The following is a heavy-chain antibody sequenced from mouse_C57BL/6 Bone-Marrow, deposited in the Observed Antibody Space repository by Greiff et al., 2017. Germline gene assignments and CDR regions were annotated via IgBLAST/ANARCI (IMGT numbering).Heavy chain of an antibody. J-gene: IGHJ3*01. CDR1: GYTFTDYY. D-gene: IGHD1-1*01. V-gene: IGHV1-26*01. Sequence: VQLQQSGPELVKPGASVKISCKASGYTFTDYYMNWVKQSHGTSLEWIGDITPNNGGTSYNQKFKGKATLTVDKSSSTAYMELRSLRSEDSAVYYCARNYGSSYPCAYWGQGTLVTVSA. CDR2: ITPNNGGT. CDR3: ARNYGSSYPCAY.